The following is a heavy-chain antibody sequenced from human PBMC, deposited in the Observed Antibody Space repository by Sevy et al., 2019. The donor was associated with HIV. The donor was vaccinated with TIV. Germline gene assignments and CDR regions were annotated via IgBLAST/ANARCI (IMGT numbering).Heavy chain of an antibody. Sequence: SLRLSCTASGFTFGDHCMSWVRQAPGKELEWVAFLESDVYGGTVDHAASVRGRFVISRDDSKTIAYLQMNDLKTEDTGVYYCTQCKAAQSIFDYWGQGALVTVSS. CDR3: TQCKAAQSIFDY. CDR2: LESDVYGGTV. V-gene: IGHV3-49*04. CDR1: GFTFGDHC. D-gene: IGHD6-13*01. J-gene: IGHJ4*02.